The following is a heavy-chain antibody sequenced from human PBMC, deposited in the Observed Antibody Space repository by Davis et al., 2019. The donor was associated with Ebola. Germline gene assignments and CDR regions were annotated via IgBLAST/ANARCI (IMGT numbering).Heavy chain of an antibody. V-gene: IGHV3-73*01. CDR2: IRSKANSYAT. CDR3: TLSSQLVDY. Sequence: GESLKISCAASGFTFSGPAMHWVRQASGKGLEWVGRIRSKANSYATAYAASVKGRFTISRDDSKNTAYLQMNSLKTEDTAVYYCTLSSQLVDYWGQGTLVTVSS. CDR1: GFTFSGPA. D-gene: IGHD3-16*02. J-gene: IGHJ4*02.